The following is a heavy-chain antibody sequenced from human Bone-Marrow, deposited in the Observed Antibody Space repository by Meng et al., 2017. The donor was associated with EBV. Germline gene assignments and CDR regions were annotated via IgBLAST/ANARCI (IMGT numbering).Heavy chain of an antibody. J-gene: IGHJ4*02. V-gene: IGHV4-34*01. D-gene: IGHD3-22*01. CDR2: INHSGST. CDR1: GGSFRGYY. CDR3: ASRHYYDSSGYYGFDY. Sequence: QVAIQQGGAGLLKPSETLSPPWAVYGGSFRGYYWSWIRQPPGKGLEWIGEINHSGSTNYNPSLKSRVTISVDTSKNQFSLKLSSVTAADTAVYYCASRHYYDSSGYYGFDYWGQGTLVTVSS.